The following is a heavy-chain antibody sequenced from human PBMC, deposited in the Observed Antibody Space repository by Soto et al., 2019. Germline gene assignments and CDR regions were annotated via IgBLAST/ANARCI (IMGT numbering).Heavy chain of an antibody. D-gene: IGHD2-15*01. CDR1: GYSFTSYW. Sequence: GESLKISCKGSGYSFTSYWIGWVRQMPGKGLEWMGIIYPGDSDTRYSPSFQGQVTISADKSISTAYLQWSSLKASDTAMYYCARHSLRLTDYYYYGMDVWGQGTTVTVSS. J-gene: IGHJ6*02. V-gene: IGHV5-51*01. CDR3: ARHSLRLTDYYYYGMDV. CDR2: IYPGDSDT.